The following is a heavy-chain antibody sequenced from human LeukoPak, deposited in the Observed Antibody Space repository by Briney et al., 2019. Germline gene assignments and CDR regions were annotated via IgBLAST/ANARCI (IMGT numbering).Heavy chain of an antibody. CDR3: AREQNFDWELYGMDV. D-gene: IGHD3-9*01. Sequence: GGSLRLSCAASGFTFSSYGMHWARQAPGKGLEWVAVIWYDGSNKYYADSVKGRFTISRDNSKNTLYLQMNSLRAEDTAVYYCAREQNFDWELYGMDVWGKGTTVTVSS. CDR2: IWYDGSNK. V-gene: IGHV3-33*01. J-gene: IGHJ6*04. CDR1: GFTFSSYG.